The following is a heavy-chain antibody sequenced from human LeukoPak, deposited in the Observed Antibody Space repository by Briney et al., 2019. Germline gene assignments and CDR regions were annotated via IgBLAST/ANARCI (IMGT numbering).Heavy chain of an antibody. CDR1: GFTFDDYA. V-gene: IGHV3-9*01. J-gene: IGHJ1*01. D-gene: IGHD6-19*01. CDR2: IGWNSGSI. CDR3: AKDLSSGWYEXFQH. Sequence: GGSLRLSCAASGFTFDDYAMHWVRQAPGKGLEWVSSIGWNSGSIGYADSVKGRFTISRDNAKNSLYLQMNSLKTEDTALYYCAKDLSSGWYEXFQHWGQGTLVTVSS.